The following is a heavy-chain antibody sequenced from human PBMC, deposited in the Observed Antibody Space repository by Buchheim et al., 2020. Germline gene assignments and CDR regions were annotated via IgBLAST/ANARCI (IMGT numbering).Heavy chain of an antibody. V-gene: IGHV3-7*04. CDR3: ARDFDY. J-gene: IGHJ4*02. Sequence: EVQVAESGGDLVQPGGSLRLSCEASGFTFSSHWMTWVRQAPGKGLEWVASISQDGSEKHYVDSVKGRFTVSRDNAKNSLLLQMNSLRAEDTAVYYCARDFDYWGQGTL. CDR1: GFTFSSHW. CDR2: ISQDGSEK.